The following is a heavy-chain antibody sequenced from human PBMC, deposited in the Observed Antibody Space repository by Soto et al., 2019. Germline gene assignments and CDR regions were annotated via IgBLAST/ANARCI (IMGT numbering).Heavy chain of an antibody. V-gene: IGHV1-18*01. J-gene: IGHJ4*02. D-gene: IGHD2-21*02. CDR3: ARGLECGGDCYPSFFDD. CDR2: ISAYHGNT. CDR1: GYTFTSSG. Sequence: QVQLVQSGAEVKKPGASVKVSCKASGYTFTSSGISWVRQAPGQGLEWMGWISAYHGNTNYAQKLQGRVTMTTDTSTSTAYMELRSLRSDDTAVHYCARGLECGGDCYPSFFDDWGQGTLVTVSS.